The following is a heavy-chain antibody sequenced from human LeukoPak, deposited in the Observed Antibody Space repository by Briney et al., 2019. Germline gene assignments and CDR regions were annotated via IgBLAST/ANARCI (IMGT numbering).Heavy chain of an antibody. CDR2: ISSGSST. CDR1: GFTVSSHY. D-gene: IGHD3-22*01. CDR3: ARRRSKAYEN. J-gene: IGHJ4*02. Sequence: PGGSLRLSCAASGFTVSSHYMTWVRQAPGKGLEWVSLISSGSSTYYADSVKGRFTTSRDNSKNTLYLQLNSLRADDTAVYYCARRRSKAYENWGQGTLVTVSS. V-gene: IGHV3-53*01.